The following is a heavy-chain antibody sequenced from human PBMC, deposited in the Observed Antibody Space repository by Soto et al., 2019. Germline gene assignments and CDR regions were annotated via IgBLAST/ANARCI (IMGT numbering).Heavy chain of an antibody. V-gene: IGHV1-69*12. J-gene: IGHJ2*01. CDR2: ITPMFATP. Sequence: QVQLVQSGAEVKKPGSSVKVSCKASGGTFSRYAISWVRQTPGQGLEWMGGITPMFATPNYAQKFQGRVTITADESTSTVHMELRRLRSEDTAVYYCAQTLGSAVAGPGRFDLWGRGTLVIVSS. CDR3: AQTLGSAVAGPGRFDL. CDR1: GGTFSRYA. D-gene: IGHD6-19*01.